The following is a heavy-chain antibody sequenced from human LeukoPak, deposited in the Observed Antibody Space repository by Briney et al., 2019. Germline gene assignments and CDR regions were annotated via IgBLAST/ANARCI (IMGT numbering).Heavy chain of an antibody. V-gene: IGHV5-51*01. J-gene: IGHJ4*02. CDR1: GYSFTIYW. CDR2: IYPGDSDT. CDR3: ARRLKNSNGWTFDY. D-gene: IGHD6-19*01. Sequence: GESLKISCKGSGYSFTIYWIGWVRQVPGKGLEWMGIIYPGDSDTTYSPSFQGQVTISADRSINTAYLHWSSLEASDTAIYYCARRLKNSNGWTFDYWAREPWSPSPQ.